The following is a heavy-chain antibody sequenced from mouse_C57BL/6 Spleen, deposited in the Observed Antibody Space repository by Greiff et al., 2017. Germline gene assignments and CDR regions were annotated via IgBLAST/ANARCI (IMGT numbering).Heavy chain of an antibody. J-gene: IGHJ1*03. CDR3: ESGRYDYDVGYFAD. Sequence: QVQLKQPGAELVKPGASVKLSCKASGYTFTSYWMHWVKQRPGQGLEWIGMIHPNSGSTNYNEKFKSKATLTVDKSSSTAYMQLSSLTSEDSAVYDCESGRYDYDVGYFADWGTGTTVTVSS. D-gene: IGHD2-4*01. CDR1: GYTFTSYW. CDR2: IHPNSGST. V-gene: IGHV1-64*01.